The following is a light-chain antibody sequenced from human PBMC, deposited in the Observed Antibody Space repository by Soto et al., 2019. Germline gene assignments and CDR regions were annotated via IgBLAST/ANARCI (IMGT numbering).Light chain of an antibody. CDR3: QQSYSTVLT. CDR1: QSISSY. Sequence: DIQMTQSPSSLSASVGDRVTITCRASQSISSYLNWYQQKPGKAPKLLIYAASSLQSGVPSRFSGSGSGTDFTLTISSLQPEDFATYYCQQSYSTVLTSGGGTKVEIK. CDR2: AAS. J-gene: IGKJ4*01. V-gene: IGKV1-39*01.